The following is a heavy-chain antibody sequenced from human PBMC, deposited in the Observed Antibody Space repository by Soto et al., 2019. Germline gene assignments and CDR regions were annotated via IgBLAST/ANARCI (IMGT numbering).Heavy chain of an antibody. CDR2: ISGGGGST. Sequence: GGSLRLSCAASEFTFDNYAMTWVRQAPGKGLEWVSGISGGGGSTYYADSVKGRLTISRDNSKNTLYMQMNSLRDEDTAVYYCARPYTYYSSCAGDCYLPEYWGQGTLVTVSS. D-gene: IGHD2-21*02. CDR1: EFTFDNYA. J-gene: IGHJ4*02. CDR3: ARPYTYYSSCAGDCYLPEY. V-gene: IGHV3-23*01.